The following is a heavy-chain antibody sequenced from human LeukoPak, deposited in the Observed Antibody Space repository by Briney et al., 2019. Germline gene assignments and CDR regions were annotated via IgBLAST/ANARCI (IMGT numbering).Heavy chain of an antibody. V-gene: IGHV1-2*02. Sequence: ASVKVSCKASGYTFTGYYMHWVRQAPGQGLEWMGWINPNSGGTNYAQKFQGRVTMTRDTSISTAYMELSRLRSDGTAVYYCARQGRRIAAAGTSGSWFDPWGQGTLVTVSS. J-gene: IGHJ5*02. D-gene: IGHD6-13*01. CDR2: INPNSGGT. CDR3: ARQGRRIAAAGTSGSWFDP. CDR1: GYTFTGYY.